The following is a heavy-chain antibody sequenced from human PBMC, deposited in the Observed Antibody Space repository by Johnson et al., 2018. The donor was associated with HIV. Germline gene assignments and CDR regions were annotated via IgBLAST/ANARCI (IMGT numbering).Heavy chain of an antibody. J-gene: IGHJ3*02. CDR3: ARDRAVAATSGAGAFDI. CDR2: IKQDGSEK. CDR1: GFTFSSYW. D-gene: IGHD2-15*01. Sequence: VQLVESGGVVVQPGGSLRLSCAASGFTFSSYWMSWVRQAPGKGLEWVANIKQDGSEKYYVDSVKGRFTISRDNAKNSLYLQMNSLRAEDTAVYYCARDRAVAATSGAGAFDIWGQGTMVTVSS. V-gene: IGHV3-7*01.